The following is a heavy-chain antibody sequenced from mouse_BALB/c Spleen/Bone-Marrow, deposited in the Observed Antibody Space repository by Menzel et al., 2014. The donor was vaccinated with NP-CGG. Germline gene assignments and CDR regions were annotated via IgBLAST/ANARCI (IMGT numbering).Heavy chain of an antibody. CDR1: GYTFSSYW. Sequence: QVQLKQSGAELMKPGASVKISCKATGYTFSSYWIEWVKQRPGHGLEWIGEILPGGGSTNYNEKFKGKATFTADTSSNTAYMQRSSLTSEDSAVYYCTRYYRYDYWGQGTTLTVSS. V-gene: IGHV1-9*01. D-gene: IGHD2-14*01. J-gene: IGHJ2*01. CDR2: ILPGGGST. CDR3: TRYYRYDY.